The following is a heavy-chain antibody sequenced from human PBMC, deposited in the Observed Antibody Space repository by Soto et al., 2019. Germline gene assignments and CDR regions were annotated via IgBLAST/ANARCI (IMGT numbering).Heavy chain of an antibody. Sequence: PSETLSLTCTVSGGSISSSSYSWTWIRQPPGKGLEWVAYMYYSESTNYNPSLKSRATISVDTSKNQLSLKLSSVTTADTAVYYCALSSGWYQNSYYGTDVWGQGTTVTVSS. CDR3: ALSSGWYQNSYYGTDV. J-gene: IGHJ6*02. CDR1: GGSISSSSYS. CDR2: MYYSEST. V-gene: IGHV4-61*01. D-gene: IGHD6-19*01.